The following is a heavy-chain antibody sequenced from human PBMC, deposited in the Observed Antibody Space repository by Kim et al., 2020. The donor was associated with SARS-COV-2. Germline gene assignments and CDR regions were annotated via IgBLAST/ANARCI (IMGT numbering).Heavy chain of an antibody. V-gene: IGHV3-30*18. CDR1: GFTFSSYG. Sequence: GGSLRLSCAASGFTFSSYGMHWVRQAPGKGLEWVAVISYDGSNKYYADSVKGRFTISRDNSKNTLYLQMNSLRTEDTAVYYCAKESAALLWFGAVGHFDYWGQGTLVTVSS. D-gene: IGHD3-10*01. CDR2: ISYDGSNK. CDR3: AKESAALLWFGAVGHFDY. J-gene: IGHJ4*02.